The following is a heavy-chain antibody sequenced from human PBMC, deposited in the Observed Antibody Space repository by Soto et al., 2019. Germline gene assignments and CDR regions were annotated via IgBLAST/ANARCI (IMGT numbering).Heavy chain of an antibody. V-gene: IGHV4-39*01. CDR3: ASQHYYDSSGYYVVY. J-gene: IGHJ4*02. Sequence: QLQLQESGPGLVKPSETLSLTCTVSGGSINSNIYYWGWIRQPPGKGLEWIGNIHYSGSTYYDSSLQSRVPISIDTSKNQFALKLSSVTATDTAVYYCASQHYYDSSGYYVVYWGQGTLVTVSS. D-gene: IGHD3-22*01. CDR1: GGSINSNIYY. CDR2: IHYSGST.